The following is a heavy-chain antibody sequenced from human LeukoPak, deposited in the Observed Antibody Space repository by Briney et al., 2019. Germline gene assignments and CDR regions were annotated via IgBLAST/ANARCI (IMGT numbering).Heavy chain of an antibody. V-gene: IGHV3-48*03. CDR2: ISSSGTTI. CDR3: ARIMITVTTSDY. J-gene: IGHJ4*02. CDR1: GFTFSSYE. D-gene: IGHD4-17*01. Sequence: GGSLRLSCAASGFTFSSYEMNWVRQAPRKGLEWLSYISSSGTTIKYADSRKGRFTISRDNAKSSLYLQVNSLRAEDTAVYYCARIMITVTTSDYWGQGTLITVSS.